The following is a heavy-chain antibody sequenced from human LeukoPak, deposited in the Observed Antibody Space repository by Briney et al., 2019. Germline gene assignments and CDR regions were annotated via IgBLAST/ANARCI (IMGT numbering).Heavy chain of an antibody. Sequence: GGSLRLSCTASGFTFGDYGKSWVRQAPGKGLEWVGFIRSKVYGGTTEYAASVKGRFTISRDDSKSVAYLQMNSLKTEDTAVYYCSGSFGELTFFDYWGQGTLVTVSS. J-gene: IGHJ4*02. D-gene: IGHD3-10*01. V-gene: IGHV3-49*04. CDR2: IRSKVYGGTT. CDR1: GFTFGDYG. CDR3: SGSFGELTFFDY.